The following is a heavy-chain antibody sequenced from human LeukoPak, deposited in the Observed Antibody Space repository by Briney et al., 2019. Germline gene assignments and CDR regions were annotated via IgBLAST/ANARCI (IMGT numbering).Heavy chain of an antibody. V-gene: IGHV1-69*06. J-gene: IGHJ4*02. CDR3: ASQRGCSSTSCYVDFDY. Sequence: SVTVSCKASGGTFNSRAINWVRQAPGQGLEWMGGIIPLFNKTNYAQKFQGRVTITADKSTSTAYMELSSLRSEDTAVYYCASQRGCSSTSCYVDFDYWGQGTLVTVSS. CDR1: GGTFNSRA. CDR2: IIPLFNKT. D-gene: IGHD2-2*01.